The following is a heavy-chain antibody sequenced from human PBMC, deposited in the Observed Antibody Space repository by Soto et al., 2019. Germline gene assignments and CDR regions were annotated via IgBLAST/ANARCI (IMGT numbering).Heavy chain of an antibody. CDR1: GDSVSSNSAA. D-gene: IGHD5-12*01. CDR2: TYYRSKWYN. V-gene: IGHV6-1*01. J-gene: IGHJ4*02. CDR3: ARGGSDIVAEGFAY. Sequence: PSQTLSLTCAISGDSVSSNSAAWSWIRQSPSRGLEWLGRTYYRSKWYNDYAVSVKSRITINPDTSKNQFSLQLNSVTPEDTAVYYCARGGSDIVAEGFAYWGQGTLVTVSS.